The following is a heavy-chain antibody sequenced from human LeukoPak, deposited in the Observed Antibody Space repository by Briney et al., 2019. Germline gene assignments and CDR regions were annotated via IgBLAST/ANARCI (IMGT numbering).Heavy chain of an antibody. D-gene: IGHD4-17*01. CDR1: GYTFIGYY. CDR3: ARGQPYGDYNYFDP. Sequence: ASVEVSCKASGYTFIGYYMHWVRQAPGQGLEWIGRINPSTGGTNSAQKFQGRVTMTRDTSISTVYMELSRLTSDDTAIYYCARGQPYGDYNYFDPWGQGTLVTVSS. J-gene: IGHJ5*02. V-gene: IGHV1-2*06. CDR2: INPSTGGT.